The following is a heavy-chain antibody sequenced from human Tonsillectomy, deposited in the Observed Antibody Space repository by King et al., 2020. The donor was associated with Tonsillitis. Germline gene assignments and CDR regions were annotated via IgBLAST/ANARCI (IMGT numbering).Heavy chain of an antibody. CDR1: GFTFSIYA. Sequence: VQLVQSGGGVVQPGRSLRLSCAASGFTFSIYAIHWVRQAPGKGLEWVAVISYDGINKYYADSVKGRFTISRDNSKNTLYLQMNSLRAEDTAVYYCARGLAVAGTFDYWGQGTLVTVSS. V-gene: IGHV3-30-3*01. D-gene: IGHD6-19*01. CDR3: ARGLAVAGTFDY. J-gene: IGHJ4*02. CDR2: ISYDGINK.